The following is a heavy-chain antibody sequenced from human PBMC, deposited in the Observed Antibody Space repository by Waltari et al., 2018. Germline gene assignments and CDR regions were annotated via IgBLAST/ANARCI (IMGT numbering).Heavy chain of an antibody. CDR1: GYSFSSGYY. CDR3: AKAGYCDGGSCYSIEY. CDR2: IYYSGST. D-gene: IGHD2-15*01. V-gene: IGHV4-61*01. Sequence: QVQLQESGPGLVKPSETLSLTCTVSGYSFSSGYYWGWIRQPPGKGLEWIGYIYYSGSTNYNPSLKSRVTISVDTSKNQFSLKLSSVTAADTAVYYCAKAGYCDGGSCYSIEYWGQGTLVTVSS. J-gene: IGHJ4*02.